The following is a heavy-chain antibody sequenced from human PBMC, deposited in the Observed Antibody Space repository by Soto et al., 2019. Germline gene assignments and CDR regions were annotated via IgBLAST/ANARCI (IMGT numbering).Heavy chain of an antibody. J-gene: IGHJ3*02. CDR2: INAGNGNT. CDR3: ASASGGSDAFDI. Sequence: ASVKVSCKASGYTFTSYAMHWVRQAPGQRLEWMGWINAGNGNTKYSQKFQGRVTITRDTSASTAYMELSSLRSEDTAVYYCASASGGSDAFDIWGQGTMVTVSS. CDR1: GYTFTSYA. D-gene: IGHD3-10*01. V-gene: IGHV1-3*01.